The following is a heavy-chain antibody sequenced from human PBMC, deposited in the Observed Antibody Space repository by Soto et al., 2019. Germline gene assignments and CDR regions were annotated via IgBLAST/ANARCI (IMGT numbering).Heavy chain of an antibody. CDR3: TRHTSDRYGSEY. CDR1: GYSFISYW. D-gene: IGHD5-18*01. V-gene: IGHV5-51*01. CDR2: IYAGDSET. Sequence: GESLKISCKGSGYSFISYWIGWVRQMPGKGLELMGIIYAGDSETRYSPSFQGQVSISVDKSMSTAYLQWSSLKASDTAMYYCTRHTSDRYGSEYWGQGTLVTVSS. J-gene: IGHJ4*02.